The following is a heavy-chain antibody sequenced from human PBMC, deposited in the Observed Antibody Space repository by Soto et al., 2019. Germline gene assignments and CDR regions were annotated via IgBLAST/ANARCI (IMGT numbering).Heavy chain of an antibody. V-gene: IGHV3-49*03. Sequence: GGSLRLSCTASGFTVGDYVLNWFRQAPGKGLEWLGFIRNKGYSGATEYAASVKGRFSISRDDSKTIAYLQMNSLKTEDTAVYYCTRYYYALDVWGQGTTVTVSS. CDR3: TRYYYALDV. CDR1: GFTVGDYV. J-gene: IGHJ6*02. CDR2: IRNKGYSGAT.